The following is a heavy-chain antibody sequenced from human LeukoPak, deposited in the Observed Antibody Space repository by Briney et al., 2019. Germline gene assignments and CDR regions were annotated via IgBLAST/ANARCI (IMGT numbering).Heavy chain of an antibody. CDR1: GFTFSRHW. V-gene: IGHV3-74*01. D-gene: IGHD4-17*01. CDR3: VKDEARELAWMATVTTYYYFDY. Sequence: GGSLRLSCAVSGFTFSRHWMHWVRQAPGKGLVWVSRISREGSSTNYADSVKGRFTISRDNSKNTLYLQMNSLRAEDTAVYYCVKDEARELAWMATVTTYYYFDYWGQGTLVTV. J-gene: IGHJ4*02. CDR2: ISREGSST.